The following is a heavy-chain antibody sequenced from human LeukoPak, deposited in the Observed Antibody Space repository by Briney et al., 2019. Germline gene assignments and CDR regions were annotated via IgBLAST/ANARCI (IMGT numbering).Heavy chain of an antibody. D-gene: IGHD6-13*01. CDR2: VKQDGSEK. J-gene: IGHJ4*02. CDR3: ARYGSIAAAGTFDY. Sequence: AGGSLRLSCAASGFTFSRFWMSWVRQAPGKGLEWVANVKQDGSEKYYVDSVKGRFTISRDNAKNSLYLKMNSLRAEDTAVYYCARYGSIAAAGTFDYWGQGTLATVSS. CDR1: GFTFSRFW. V-gene: IGHV3-7*04.